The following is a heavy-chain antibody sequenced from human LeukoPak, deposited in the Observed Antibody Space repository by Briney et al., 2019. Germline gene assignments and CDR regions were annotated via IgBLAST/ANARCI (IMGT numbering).Heavy chain of an antibody. CDR3: ARGTSYGMDV. CDR2: SSAGNGNT. Sequence: ASVKVSCKASGYTFASYAMHWVRQAPGQRLEWMGWSSAGNGNTKYSREFQGRVTITRDTSASTAYMELSSLRSEDMAVYYCARGTSYGMDVWGQGTTVTVSS. J-gene: IGHJ6*02. V-gene: IGHV1-3*02. D-gene: IGHD3/OR15-3a*01. CDR1: GYTFASYA.